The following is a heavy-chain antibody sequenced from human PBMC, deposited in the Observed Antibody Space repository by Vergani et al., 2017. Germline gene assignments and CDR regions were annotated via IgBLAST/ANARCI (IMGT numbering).Heavy chain of an antibody. Sequence: QLQLQESGPGLVKPSETLSLTCTVSGGSISSSSYYWGWIRQPPGKGLEWIGSIYYSGSTYYNPSLKSRVTISVDTSKNQFSLQLNSVTPEDTAVYYCARVRGYYDSSEAFDYWGQGTLVTVSS. D-gene: IGHD3-22*01. J-gene: IGHJ4*02. CDR3: ARVRGYYDSSEAFDY. CDR1: GGSISSSSYY. CDR2: IYYSGST. V-gene: IGHV4-39*01.